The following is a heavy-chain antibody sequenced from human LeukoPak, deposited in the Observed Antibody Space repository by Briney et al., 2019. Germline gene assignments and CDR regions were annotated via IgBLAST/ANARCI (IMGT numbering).Heavy chain of an antibody. J-gene: IGHJ3*02. V-gene: IGHV3-7*01. Sequence: PGGSLRLSCAVSGFTFSNSWMSWVRHTPGKGLEWLANINQDGEKKVYVDSVKGRFTISRDNARNSLSLQMDSLRGEDTAMYYCARDPYNIGGHGAFDTWGQGTMVTVSS. CDR2: INQDGEKK. D-gene: IGHD2-15*01. CDR3: ARDPYNIGGHGAFDT. CDR1: GFTFSNSW.